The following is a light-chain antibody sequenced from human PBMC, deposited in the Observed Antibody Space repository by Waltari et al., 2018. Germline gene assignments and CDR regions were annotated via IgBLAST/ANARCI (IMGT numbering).Light chain of an antibody. V-gene: IGLV2-14*01. J-gene: IGLJ2*01. Sequence: QSALTQPASVSGSPGQSITISCTGTSSAVGGYNYVSWYQQHPGKAPKLMIYDVSKRPSGVSNRCSGSKCGNTASLTISGLQAEDEAEYYCSSFTSGSTVVFGGGTKLTV. CDR2: DVS. CDR3: SSFTSGSTVV. CDR1: SSAVGGYNY.